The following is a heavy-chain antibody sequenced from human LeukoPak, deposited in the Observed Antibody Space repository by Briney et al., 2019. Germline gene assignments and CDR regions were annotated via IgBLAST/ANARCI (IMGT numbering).Heavy chain of an antibody. D-gene: IGHD4-17*01. CDR3: ARDLLYGDYGEVAFDI. Sequence: GASVKVSCKASGYTFTSYDINWVRQVTGQGLEWMGWMNPNSGNTGYAQKFQGRVTITRNTSISTAYMELSSLRSEDTAVYYCARDLLYGDYGEVAFDIWGQGTMVTVSS. CDR2: MNPNSGNT. V-gene: IGHV1-8*03. CDR1: GYTFTSYD. J-gene: IGHJ3*02.